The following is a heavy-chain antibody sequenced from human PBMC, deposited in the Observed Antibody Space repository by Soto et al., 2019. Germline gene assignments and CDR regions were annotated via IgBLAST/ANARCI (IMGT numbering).Heavy chain of an antibody. CDR1: GFTFSSYA. D-gene: IGHD1-26*01. J-gene: IGHJ3*02. CDR2: ISGSGGST. CDR3: AKDEGDGELLSDSAFDI. Sequence: EVQLLESGGGLEQPGGSLRLSCAASGFTFSSYAMSWVRQAPGKGLEWVSAISGSGGSTYYADSVKGRFTISRDNSKNTLYLQMNSLRAEDTAVYYCAKDEGDGELLSDSAFDIWGQGTMVTVSS. V-gene: IGHV3-23*01.